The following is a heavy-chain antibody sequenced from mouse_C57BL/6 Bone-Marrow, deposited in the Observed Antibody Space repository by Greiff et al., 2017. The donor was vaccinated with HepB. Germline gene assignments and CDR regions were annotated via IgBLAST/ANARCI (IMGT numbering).Heavy chain of an antibody. CDR1: GFSLTSYG. D-gene: IGHD1-1*01. CDR2: IWSDGST. V-gene: IGHV2-6-1*01. Sequence: VQLKESGPGLVAPSQSLSITCTVSGFSLTSYGIHWVRQPPGKGLEWLVVIWSDGSTTYNSALKSRLSISKDNSKSQVFLKMNSLQTDDTAMYYCARHASYGSSYFDYWGQGTTLTVSS. J-gene: IGHJ2*01. CDR3: ARHASYGSSYFDY.